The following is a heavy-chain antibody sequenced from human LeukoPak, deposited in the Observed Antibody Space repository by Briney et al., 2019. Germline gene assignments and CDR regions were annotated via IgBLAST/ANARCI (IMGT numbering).Heavy chain of an antibody. CDR1: GFTVSTNS. V-gene: IGHV3-53*01. D-gene: IGHD4/OR15-4a*01. Sequence: GGSLRLSCTVSGFTVSTNSMSWVRQAPGKWLEWVSFIYSDNTHYSDSVKGRFTISRDNSKNTLYLQMNSLRAEDTAVYYCARRAGAYSHPYDYWGQGTLVTVSS. CDR2: IYSDNT. CDR3: ARRAGAYSHPYDY. J-gene: IGHJ4*02.